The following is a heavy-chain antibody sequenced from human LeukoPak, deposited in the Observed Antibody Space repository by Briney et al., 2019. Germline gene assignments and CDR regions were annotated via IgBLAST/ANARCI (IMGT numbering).Heavy chain of an antibody. Sequence: ASVKGSCKASGYTFTSYDINWVRQATGQGLEWMGWMNPNSGDTGYAQKFQGRVTMTRNTSISTAYMELSSLRSEDTAVYYCARGRGAYYSNWFDLWGQGTLVTVSS. CDR1: GYTFTSYD. CDR2: MNPNSGDT. D-gene: IGHD1-26*01. CDR3: ARGRGAYYSNWFDL. V-gene: IGHV1-8*01. J-gene: IGHJ5*02.